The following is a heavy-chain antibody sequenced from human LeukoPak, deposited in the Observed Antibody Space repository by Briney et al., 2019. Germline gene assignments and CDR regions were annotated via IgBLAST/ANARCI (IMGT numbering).Heavy chain of an antibody. V-gene: IGHV3-23*01. CDR3: ARHQTLKDAFDI. J-gene: IGHJ3*02. CDR2: ISGSGGST. Sequence: SGGSLRLSCAGSGFTFSTYWMTWVRQAPGKGLEWVSAISGSGGSTYYADSVKGRFTISRDNSKNTLYLQMNSLRAEDTAVYYCARHQTLKDAFDIWGQGTMVTVSS. CDR1: GFTFSTYW.